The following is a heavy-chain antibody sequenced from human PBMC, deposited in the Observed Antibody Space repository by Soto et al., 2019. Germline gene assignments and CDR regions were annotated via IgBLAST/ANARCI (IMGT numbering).Heavy chain of an antibody. CDR2: LSGDGTDT. V-gene: IGHV3-74*01. D-gene: IGHD2-15*01. Sequence: EVQLVESGGGLVQPGGSLRLSCVTSGFTCSSYWMHWVRQDPGKGLVWVACLSGDGTDTRYADSVKGRFSISRDNAKDTLYLQMNSLKDEGPAVYFCGRDPMDSTPIDLWGQGALVTVSS. CDR3: GRDPMDSTPIDL. J-gene: IGHJ4*02. CDR1: GFTCSSYW.